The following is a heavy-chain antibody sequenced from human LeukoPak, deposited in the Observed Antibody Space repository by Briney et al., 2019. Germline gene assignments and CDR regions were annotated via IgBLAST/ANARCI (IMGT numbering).Heavy chain of an antibody. D-gene: IGHD3-10*01. CDR1: GGSISSGGYY. J-gene: IGHJ3*02. CDR3: ARDAGFGTSDAFDI. V-gene: IGHV4-31*03. CDR2: IYYSGST. Sequence: PSQTLSLTCTVSGGSISSGGYYWGWIRQHPGKGLEWIGYIYYSGSTYYNPSLKSRVTISVDTSKNQFSLKLSSVTAADTAVYYCARDAGFGTSDAFDIWGQGTMVTVSS.